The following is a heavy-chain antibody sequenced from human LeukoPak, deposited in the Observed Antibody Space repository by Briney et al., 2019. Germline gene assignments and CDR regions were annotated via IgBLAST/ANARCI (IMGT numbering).Heavy chain of an antibody. CDR1: GVSISNYY. CDR3: ARDGYYGSGSTTDH. Sequence: SETLSLTCTVSGVSISNYYWSWIRQPAGKGLEWIGRIYTSGSTKYNPSLKSRVTMSADTSKNQFSLKLSSVTAADTAVYYCARDGYYGSGSTTDHWGQGTLVTVSS. J-gene: IGHJ4*02. D-gene: IGHD3-10*01. V-gene: IGHV4-4*07. CDR2: IYTSGST.